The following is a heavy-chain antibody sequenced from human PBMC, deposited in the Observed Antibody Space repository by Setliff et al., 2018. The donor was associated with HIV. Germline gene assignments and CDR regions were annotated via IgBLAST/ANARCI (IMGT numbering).Heavy chain of an antibody. CDR1: GITISSYA. CDR2: IIPIFGTA. J-gene: IGHJ6*03. V-gene: IGHV1-69*13. CDR3: ARDGLTSSGLKKRGYYYYMDV. Sequence: GASVKVSCKASGITISSYAISWVRQAPGQGLEWMGGIIPIFGTANYAQKFQGRVAITADESTSTVYMELSSLRSEDTAVYYCARDGLTSSGLKKRGYYYYMDVWGKGTTVTVSS. D-gene: IGHD6-19*01.